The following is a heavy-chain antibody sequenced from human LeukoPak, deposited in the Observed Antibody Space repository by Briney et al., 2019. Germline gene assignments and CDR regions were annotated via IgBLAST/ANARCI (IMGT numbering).Heavy chain of an antibody. CDR2: ISGSGGST. V-gene: IGHV3-23*01. Sequence: GGSLRLSCAASGFTFSSYAMSWVRQAPGKGLEWVSAISGSGGSTYYADSVKGRFTISRDNSKNTLYLQMNSLRAEDTAVYYCAKDIEEKITIFGVVTHWGRGTLVTVSS. CDR1: GFTFSSYA. CDR3: AKDIEEKITIFGVVTH. J-gene: IGHJ4*02. D-gene: IGHD3-3*01.